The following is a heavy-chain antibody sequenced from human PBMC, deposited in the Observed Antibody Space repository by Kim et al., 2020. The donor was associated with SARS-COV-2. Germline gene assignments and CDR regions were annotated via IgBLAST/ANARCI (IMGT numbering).Heavy chain of an antibody. CDR1: GYTFTSYG. D-gene: IGHD3-10*01. CDR2: ISAYNGNT. Sequence: ASVKVSCKASGYTFTSYGISWVRQAPGQGLEWMGWISAYNGNTNYAQKLQGRVTMTTDTSTSTAYRALRSLRSDDTAVYYCAIAAPVEMSTLTYYYYGID. CDR3: AIAAPVEMSTLTYYYYGID. J-gene: IGHJ6*01. V-gene: IGHV1-18*01.